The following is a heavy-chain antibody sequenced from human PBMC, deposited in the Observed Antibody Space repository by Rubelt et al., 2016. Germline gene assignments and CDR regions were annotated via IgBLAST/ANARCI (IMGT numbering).Heavy chain of an antibody. V-gene: IGHV4-59*01. CDR2: IYYSGST. Sequence: ESGPGLVKPSETLSLTCTVSGGSISSYYWSWIRQPPGKGLEWIGYIYYSGSTNYNPSLKSRVTISVDTSKNQFSLKLSSVTVADTAVYYCARVEMATIGDAFDIWGQGTMVTVS. J-gene: IGHJ3*02. D-gene: IGHD5-24*01. CDR3: ARVEMATIGDAFDI. CDR1: GGSISSYY.